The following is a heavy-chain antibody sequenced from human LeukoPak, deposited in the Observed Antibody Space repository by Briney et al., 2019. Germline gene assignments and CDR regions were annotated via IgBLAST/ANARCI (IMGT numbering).Heavy chain of an antibody. D-gene: IGHD3-16*02. V-gene: IGHV3-43*01. CDR2: ISWDGGST. CDR3: AKVTSGYDYVWGSYRQYYFDY. Sequence: GGSLRLSCAASGFTFDDYTMHWVRQAPGKGLEWVSLISWDGGSTYYADSVKGRFTISRDNSKNSLYLQMNSLRTEDTALYYCAKVTSGYDYVWGSYRQYYFDYWGQGTLVTVSS. J-gene: IGHJ4*02. CDR1: GFTFDDYT.